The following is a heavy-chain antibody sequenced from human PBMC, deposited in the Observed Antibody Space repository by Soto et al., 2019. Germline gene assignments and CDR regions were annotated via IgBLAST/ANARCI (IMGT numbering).Heavy chain of an antibody. Sequence: SETLSLTCTVSGGSISSSSYYWGWIRQPPGKGLERIGSIYYSGSTYYNPSLKSRVTISVDTSKNQFSLKLSSVTAADTAVYYCARHRTIAAGTTTIRVTIFGYYMDVWGKGTTVTVSS. CDR3: ARHRTIAAGTTTIRVTIFGYYMDV. V-gene: IGHV4-39*01. CDR2: IYYSGST. CDR1: GGSISSSSYY. J-gene: IGHJ6*03. D-gene: IGHD6-13*01.